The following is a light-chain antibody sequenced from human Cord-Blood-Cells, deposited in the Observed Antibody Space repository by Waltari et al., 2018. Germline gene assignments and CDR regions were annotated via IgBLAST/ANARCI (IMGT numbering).Light chain of an antibody. CDR1: QSVSSN. CDR3: QQYNNWPPFT. J-gene: IGKJ3*01. Sequence: EIVMTQSPATLSVSPGERATLSCRASQSVSSNLAWYQQKPGQAPRLLIYGASTRATGSPDRFSGSGSGTEFTLTISSLQSEDFAVYYCQQYNNWPPFTFGPGTKVDIK. CDR2: GAS. V-gene: IGKV3-15*01.